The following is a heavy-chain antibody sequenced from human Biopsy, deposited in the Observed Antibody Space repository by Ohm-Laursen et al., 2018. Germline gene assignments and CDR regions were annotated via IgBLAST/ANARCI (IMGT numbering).Heavy chain of an antibody. CDR1: GGSISSSTTYY. CDR2: MHHSGPT. Sequence: TLSLTCTVSGGSISSSTTYYWTWIRQVPGEGLEWIAYMHHSGPTYTYYNPSLKSRVAISVEVSKNQFSLKVSSVTAADTAVYFCTRKPNSLYYFDHWGQGTLVTVSS. CDR3: TRKPNSLYYFDH. J-gene: IGHJ4*02. D-gene: IGHD1-14*01. V-gene: IGHV4-31*03.